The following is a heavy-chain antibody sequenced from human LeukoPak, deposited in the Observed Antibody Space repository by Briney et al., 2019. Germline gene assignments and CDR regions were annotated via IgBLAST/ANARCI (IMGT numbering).Heavy chain of an antibody. J-gene: IGHJ4*02. CDR1: GGTFSSYA. D-gene: IGHD3-10*01. Sequence: GASVKVSCKASGGTFSSYAISWVQQAPGQGLEWMGGIIPIFGTANYAQKFQGRVTITADKSTSTAYMELSSLRSEDTAVYYCARIGQGSYFDYWGQGTLVTVSS. V-gene: IGHV1-69*06. CDR3: ARIGQGSYFDY. CDR2: IIPIFGTA.